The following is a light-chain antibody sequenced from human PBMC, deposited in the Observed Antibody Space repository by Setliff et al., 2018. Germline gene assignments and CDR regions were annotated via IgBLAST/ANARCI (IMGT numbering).Light chain of an antibody. CDR2: EVT. Sequence: QSALAQPAAVSGSPGQSITISCVGSNSDVGGYNYVSWYQQHPGKAPKLMIYEVTKRPSGVSDRFSGSKSGNTASLTISGLQAEDEADYYCLSYTSESTHALFAGGTKVTVL. CDR3: LSYTSESTHAL. J-gene: IGLJ2*01. CDR1: NSDVGGYNY. V-gene: IGLV2-14*01.